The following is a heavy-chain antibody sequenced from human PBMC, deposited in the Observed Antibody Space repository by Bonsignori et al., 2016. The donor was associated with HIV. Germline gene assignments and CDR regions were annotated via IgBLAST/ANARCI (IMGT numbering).Heavy chain of an antibody. Sequence: WIRQPPGKGLEWVSSISSSSSYIYYADSVKGRFTISRDNAKNSLYLQMNSLRAEDTAVYYCARDLTVATTYYYYMDVWGKGTTVTVSS. CDR3: ARDLTVATTYYYYMDV. V-gene: IGHV3-21*01. D-gene: IGHD5-12*01. CDR2: ISSSSSYI. J-gene: IGHJ6*03.